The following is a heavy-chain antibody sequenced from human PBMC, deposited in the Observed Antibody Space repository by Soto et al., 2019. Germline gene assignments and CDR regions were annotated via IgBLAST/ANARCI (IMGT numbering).Heavy chain of an antibody. CDR2: VNPTTDNT. V-gene: IGHV1-8*01. D-gene: IGHD6-13*01. J-gene: IGHJ1*01. Sequence: QVQLVQSGAEVKKPGASVKVSCKASGYTFTDYDINWVRQATGQGLEWMGWVNPTTDNTGYADSVKGRFAISRDNAKNSLQLQMNSLRAEDTAFYYCVKDESINWYSGHFRHWGQGTLVTVSS. CDR1: GYTFTDYD. CDR3: VKDESINWYSGHFRH.